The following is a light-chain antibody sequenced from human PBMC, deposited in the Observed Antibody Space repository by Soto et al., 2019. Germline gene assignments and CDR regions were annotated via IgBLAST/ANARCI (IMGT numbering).Light chain of an antibody. Sequence: EIVLTQSPGTLSLSPGERATLSCRASQSVPSDWLAWYRHKPGQAPRLLIYGASSRATGVPDRVSGSGSGTDFTLTINRLEPEDFAVYYCQQTRSFPLTFGGGTKVEI. J-gene: IGKJ4*01. CDR1: QSVPSDW. CDR2: GAS. CDR3: QQTRSFPLT. V-gene: IGKV3-20*01.